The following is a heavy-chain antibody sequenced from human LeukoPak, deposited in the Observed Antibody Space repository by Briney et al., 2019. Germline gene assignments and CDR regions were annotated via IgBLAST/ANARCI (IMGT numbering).Heavy chain of an antibody. CDR3: ARGKYYYDSSGYYRFDY. D-gene: IGHD3-22*01. J-gene: IGHJ4*02. Sequence: SETLSLTCTVSGGSISSYYWSWIRQPAGKGLEWIGRIYTSGSTNYNPSLKSRVTMSVDTSKNQFSLKLSSVTAADTAVYYCARGKYYYDSSGYYRFDYWGQGTLVTVSS. V-gene: IGHV4-4*07. CDR1: GGSISSYY. CDR2: IYTSGST.